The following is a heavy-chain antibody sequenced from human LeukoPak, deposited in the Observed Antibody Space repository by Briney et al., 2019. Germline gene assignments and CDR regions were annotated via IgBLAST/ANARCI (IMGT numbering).Heavy chain of an antibody. CDR1: GGSISSYY. Sequence: SETLSLTCTVTGGSISSYYWSWIRQPPGKGLEWIGYIYYSGSTNYNPSLKSRVTISVDTSKNQFSLKLSSVTAADTAVYYCASSTGRDFDYWGQGTLVTVSS. J-gene: IGHJ4*02. V-gene: IGHV4-59*01. D-gene: IGHD3-10*01. CDR2: IYYSGST. CDR3: ASSTGRDFDY.